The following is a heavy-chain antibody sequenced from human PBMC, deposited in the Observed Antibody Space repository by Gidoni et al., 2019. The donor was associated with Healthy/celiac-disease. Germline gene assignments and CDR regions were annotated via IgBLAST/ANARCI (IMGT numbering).Heavy chain of an antibody. D-gene: IGHD3-22*01. J-gene: IGHJ4*02. CDR2: ISGSGGST. CDR1: GFTFSSYA. Sequence: EVQLLESGGGLVQPGGSLRLSCAASGFTFSSYAMSWVRQAPGKGLEWVSAISGSGGSTYYADSVKGRFTISIDNSKNTLYLQMNSLRAEDTAVYYCAKDLRYYYDSSGYLDYWGQGTLVTVSS. CDR3: AKDLRYYYDSSGYLDY. V-gene: IGHV3-23*01.